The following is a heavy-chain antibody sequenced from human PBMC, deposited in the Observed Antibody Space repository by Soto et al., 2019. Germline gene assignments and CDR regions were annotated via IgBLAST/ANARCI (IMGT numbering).Heavy chain of an antibody. D-gene: IGHD5-12*01. CDR1: GGSISSYY. CDR3: ARDRIVATTQGAHWFDP. Sequence: SETLSLTCTVSGGSISSYYWSWIRQPPGKGLEWIGYIYYSGSTNYNPSLKSRVTISVDTSKNQFSLKLSYVTAADTAVYYCARDRIVATTQGAHWFDPWGQGTLVTVSS. J-gene: IGHJ5*02. V-gene: IGHV4-59*01. CDR2: IYYSGST.